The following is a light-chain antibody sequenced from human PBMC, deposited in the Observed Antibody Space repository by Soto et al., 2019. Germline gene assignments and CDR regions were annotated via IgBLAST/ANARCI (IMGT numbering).Light chain of an antibody. V-gene: IGLV2-14*03. Sequence: QSALTQPASVSGSPGQSITISCTGTSSDVGAYNFVWWYQQHPGKVPKLMIYEVSNRPSGVSNRFSGSKSGKTSSLTISGIQAEDEADYDCSSYTTTNTYVFGTATKLTVL. CDR3: SSYTTTNTYV. CDR2: EVS. J-gene: IGLJ1*01. CDR1: SSDVGAYNF.